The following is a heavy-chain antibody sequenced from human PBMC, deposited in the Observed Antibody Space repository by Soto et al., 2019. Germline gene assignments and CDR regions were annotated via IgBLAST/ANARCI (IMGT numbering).Heavy chain of an antibody. CDR3: ARLRLRSHHAFDI. CDR2: IYYSGST. Sequence: SETLSLTCTVSGGSISSYYWSWIRQPPGKGLEWIGYIYYSGSTNYNPSLKSRVTISVDTSKNQFSLKLSSVTAADTAVYYCARLRLRSHHAFDIWGQGTMVTVS. V-gene: IGHV4-59*08. D-gene: IGHD4-17*01. CDR1: GGSISSYY. J-gene: IGHJ3*02.